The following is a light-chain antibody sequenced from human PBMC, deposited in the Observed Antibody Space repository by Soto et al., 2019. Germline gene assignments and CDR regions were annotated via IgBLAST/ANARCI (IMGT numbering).Light chain of an antibody. Sequence: EVVLTQSPVTLSLSPGERATLSCRASQSVGNSLAWYQQKPGQAPRLLIYDASNREAGIPARFSGSGSGTDFTLTISSLEPEDFAVYYCQQRSNWPSFGGGTKLEIK. V-gene: IGKV3-11*01. CDR1: QSVGNS. CDR3: QQRSNWPS. J-gene: IGKJ4*01. CDR2: DAS.